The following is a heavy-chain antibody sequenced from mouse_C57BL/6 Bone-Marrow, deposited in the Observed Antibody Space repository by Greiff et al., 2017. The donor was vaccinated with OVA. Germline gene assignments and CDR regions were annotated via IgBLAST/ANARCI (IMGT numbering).Heavy chain of an antibody. CDR3: ARQGGYYRIPGYFDV. Sequence: EVMLVESGGGLVQPGGSLKLSCAASGFTFSDYGMAWVRQAPRKGPEWVAFISNLAYSIYYADTVTGRFTISRENAKNTLYLEMSSLRSEDTAMYYCARQGGYYRIPGYFDVWGTGTTVTVSS. J-gene: IGHJ1*03. CDR2: ISNLAYSI. D-gene: IGHD2-3*01. V-gene: IGHV5-15*01. CDR1: GFTFSDYG.